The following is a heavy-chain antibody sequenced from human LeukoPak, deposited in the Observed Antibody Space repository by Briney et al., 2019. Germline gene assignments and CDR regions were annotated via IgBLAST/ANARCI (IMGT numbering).Heavy chain of an antibody. D-gene: IGHD3-22*01. V-gene: IGHV4-59*08. CDR3: ARHGKNGGYYDN. J-gene: IGHJ4*02. CDR1: GGSINYYF. Sequence: SETLSLTCTVSGGSINYYFWSWIRQPPGKGLEWIGYIYYSGGTDYNPSLKSRVTISVDTSKNQFSLQLRSVTAADTAVYYCARHGKNGGYYDNWGQGTLVTVSS. CDR2: IYYSGGT.